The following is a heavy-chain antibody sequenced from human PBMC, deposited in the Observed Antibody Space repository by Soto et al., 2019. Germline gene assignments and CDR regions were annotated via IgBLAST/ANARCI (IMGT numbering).Heavy chain of an antibody. Sequence: GASVKVSCKASGGTFSSYAISWVRQAPGQGLEWMGGIIPIFGTANYAQKFQGRVTITADEFTSTAYMELSSLRSDDTAVDYCAFSPSYYDFWGGPKYGMDVWGQGTTVTVSS. CDR3: AFSPSYYDFWGGPKYGMDV. CDR1: GGTFSSYA. D-gene: IGHD3-3*01. J-gene: IGHJ6*02. CDR2: IIPIFGTA. V-gene: IGHV1-69*13.